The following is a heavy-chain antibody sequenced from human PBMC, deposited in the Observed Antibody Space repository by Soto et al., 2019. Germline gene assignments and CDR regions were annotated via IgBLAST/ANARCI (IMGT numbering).Heavy chain of an antibody. V-gene: IGHV3-23*01. Sequence: LRLSCAASGFTFSSYAMSWVRQAPGKGLEWVSAISGSGGSTYYADSVKGRFTISRDNSKNTLYLQMNSLRAEDTAVYYCAKAVPTSLPQYDFWSVVGSGSYYNLGYYYMDVWGKGTTVTVSS. D-gene: IGHD3-10*01. J-gene: IGHJ6*03. CDR2: ISGSGGST. CDR1: GFTFSSYA. CDR3: AKAVPTSLPQYDFWSVVGSGSYYNLGYYYMDV.